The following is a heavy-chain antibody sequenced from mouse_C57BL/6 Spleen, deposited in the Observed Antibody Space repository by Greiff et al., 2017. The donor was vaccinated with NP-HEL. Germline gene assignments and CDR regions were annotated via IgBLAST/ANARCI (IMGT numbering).Heavy chain of an antibody. D-gene: IGHD2-4*01. Sequence: EVKLMESGPGLVKPSQSLSLTCSVTGYSITSGYYWNWIRQFPGNKLEWMGYISYDGSNNYNPSLKNRISITRDISKNQFFLKLKSVTTEDTATYYCARDYDYERDAYWGQGTLVTVSA. V-gene: IGHV3-6*01. CDR3: ARDYDYERDAY. CDR2: ISYDGSN. J-gene: IGHJ3*01. CDR1: GYSITSGYY.